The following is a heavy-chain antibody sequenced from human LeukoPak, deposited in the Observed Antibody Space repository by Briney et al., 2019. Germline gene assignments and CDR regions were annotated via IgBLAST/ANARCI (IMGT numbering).Heavy chain of an antibody. CDR2: IYYSGST. CDR3: ARDPMYYGSGSTLI. D-gene: IGHD3-10*01. Sequence: SQTLSLTCTVSGGSISSGGYYWSWIRQHPGKGLEWIGYIYYSGSTYYNPFLKSRVTISVDTSKNQFSLKLSSVIAADTAVYYCARDPMYYGSGSTLIWGQGTLVTVSS. V-gene: IGHV4-31*03. CDR1: GGSISSGGYY. J-gene: IGHJ4*02.